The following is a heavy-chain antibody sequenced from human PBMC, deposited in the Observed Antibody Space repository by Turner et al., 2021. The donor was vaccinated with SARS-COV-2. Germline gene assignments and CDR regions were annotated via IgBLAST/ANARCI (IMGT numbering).Heavy chain of an antibody. D-gene: IGHD2-15*01. Sequence: QVQLVESGGGVVQPGRSLRLSCAASGFTFSNYGVHWVRHAPGKGLEWVAVISYDRSNKYYADSVKGRFTISRDNSKNTLYLQTNSLRAEDTAVYYCAKSGGMYCSGGNCYSSYFDYWGQGTLVTVSS. CDR1: GFTFSNYG. V-gene: IGHV3-30*18. CDR2: ISYDRSNK. CDR3: AKSGGMYCSGGNCYSSYFDY. J-gene: IGHJ4*02.